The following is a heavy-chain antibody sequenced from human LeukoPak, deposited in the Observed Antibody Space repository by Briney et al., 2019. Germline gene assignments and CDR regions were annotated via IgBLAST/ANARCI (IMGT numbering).Heavy chain of an antibody. V-gene: IGHV4-4*07. Sequence: PSETLSLTCSVSGAAIRSYYWNWIRQPDGKGLEWIGRVYIGGTTNVNPSLESRLSMSLDTSKNQISLRLNSVPVADTAVYYCARRFIDSRYSGDCFDIWGQGTKVTVSS. CDR3: ARRFIDSRYSGDCFDI. D-gene: IGHD2-21*01. J-gene: IGHJ3*02. CDR1: GAAIRSYY. CDR2: VYIGGTT.